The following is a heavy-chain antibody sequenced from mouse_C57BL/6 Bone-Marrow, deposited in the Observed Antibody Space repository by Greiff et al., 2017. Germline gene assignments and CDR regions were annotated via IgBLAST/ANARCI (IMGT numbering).Heavy chain of an antibody. D-gene: IGHD2-2*01. CDR3: ARRGGYDGDYFDY. CDR2: ISNLAYSI. J-gene: IGHJ2*01. Sequence: EVMLVESGGGLVQPGGSLKLSCAASGFTFSDYGMAWVRQAPRKGPEWVAFISNLAYSIYYADTVTGRFTISRENAKNTLYLEMNSLMSEDTAMYYCARRGGYDGDYFDYWGQGTTLTVSS. V-gene: IGHV5-15*01. CDR1: GFTFSDYG.